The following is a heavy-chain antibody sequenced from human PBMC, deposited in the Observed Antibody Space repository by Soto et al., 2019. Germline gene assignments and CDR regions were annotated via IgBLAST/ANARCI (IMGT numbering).Heavy chain of an antibody. CDR1: GFTFINYA. V-gene: IGHV3-23*01. D-gene: IGHD7-27*01. CDR2: ISGGGDAA. Sequence: GGSLRLSCAGSGFTFINYAMNWVRQAPGKGLEWVSSISGGGDAAFFPDSVRGRFTISRDSSKNTVTLQMNSLGVDDTAVYYCARKILGSTTRPNYWYFDLWGRGTLVTVSS. CDR3: ARKILGSTTRPNYWYFDL. J-gene: IGHJ2*01.